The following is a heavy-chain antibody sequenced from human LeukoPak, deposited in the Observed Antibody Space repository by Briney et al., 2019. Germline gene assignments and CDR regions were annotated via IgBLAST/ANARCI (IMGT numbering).Heavy chain of an antibody. Sequence: SVKVSCKASGGTFSSYAISWVRQAPAQGLEWMGGIIPSFGTANYAQKFQGRVTFTAYGYTSTDYMELRTLRSEDTAGYYCASPREGPLVRGAYDILTAWGQGTLVTVSS. D-gene: IGHD3-9*01. CDR3: ASPREGPLVRGAYDILTA. CDR1: GGTFSSYA. J-gene: IGHJ5*02. V-gene: IGHV1-69*01. CDR2: IIPSFGTA.